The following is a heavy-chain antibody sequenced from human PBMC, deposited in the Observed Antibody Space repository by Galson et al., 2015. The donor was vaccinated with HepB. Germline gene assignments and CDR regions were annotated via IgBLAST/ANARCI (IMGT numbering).Heavy chain of an antibody. V-gene: IGHV3-21*01. Sequence: SLRLSCAASGFTFSSYNMNWVRQTPGKGLEWVSSISSTSGYIFYADSVEGRFTISRDNAENSLYLQMNSLRAEDTAVYYCTRRGLLWFGELLNDAFDMWGQGTMVTVSS. CDR3: TRRGLLWFGELLNDAFDM. D-gene: IGHD3-10*01. J-gene: IGHJ3*02. CDR1: GFTFSSYN. CDR2: ISSTSGYI.